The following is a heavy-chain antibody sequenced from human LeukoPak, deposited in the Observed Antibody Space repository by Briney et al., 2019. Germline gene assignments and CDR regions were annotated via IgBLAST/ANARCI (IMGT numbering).Heavy chain of an antibody. J-gene: IGHJ6*02. V-gene: IGHV1-69*04. CDR3: ARDDAYYYYGMDV. CDR2: IIPILVIA. CDR1: GGTFSSYA. Sequence: SVKVSCKASGGTFSSYAISWVRQAPGQGLEWMGRIIPILVIANYAQKFQGRVTITADKATSTAYMELSSLRSEDTAVYYCARDDAYYYYGMDVWGQGTTVTVSS.